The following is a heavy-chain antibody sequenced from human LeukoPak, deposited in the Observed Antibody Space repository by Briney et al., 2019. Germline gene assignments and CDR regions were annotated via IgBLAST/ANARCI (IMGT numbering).Heavy chain of an antibody. CDR1: GFTFSSYE. D-gene: IGHD6-6*01. CDR2: ISTSSSTI. Sequence: PGGSLRLSCAVSGFTFSSYEMNWVRQAPGKGLEWVSYISTSSSTIYYADSVKGRFTISRDNARHSLYLQMNSLRAEDTAVYYCARVIATRPHYDYYMDVWGKGATVTVSS. V-gene: IGHV3-48*03. J-gene: IGHJ6*03. CDR3: ARVIATRPHYDYYMDV.